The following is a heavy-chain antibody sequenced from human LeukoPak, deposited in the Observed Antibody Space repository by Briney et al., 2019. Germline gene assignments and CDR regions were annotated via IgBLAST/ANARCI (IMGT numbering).Heavy chain of an antibody. CDR3: ARGPSGYYDSSGYYYVGAFDI. CDR1: GGSISSSSYY. J-gene: IGHJ3*02. Sequence: SETLSLTCTVSGGSISSSSYYWGWIRQPPGKGLEWIGSIYYSGSTYYNPSLKSRVTISVDTSKNQFSLKLSSVTAADTAVYYCARGPSGYYDSSGYYYVGAFDIRGQGTMVTVSS. V-gene: IGHV4-39*07. D-gene: IGHD3-22*01. CDR2: IYYSGST.